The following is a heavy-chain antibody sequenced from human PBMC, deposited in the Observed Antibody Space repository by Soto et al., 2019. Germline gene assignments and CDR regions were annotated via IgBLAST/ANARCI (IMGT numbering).Heavy chain of an antibody. J-gene: IGHJ4*02. Sequence: GGSLRLSCAASGFTFSSYGMSWVRQSPGKGLEWVSAISGSGGSTYYADSVKGRFTISRDNSKNTLYLQMNSLRAEDTAVYYCAKFDNWNPAYWGQGTLVTVSS. CDR3: AKFDNWNPAY. CDR1: GFTFSSYG. CDR2: ISGSGGST. V-gene: IGHV3-23*01. D-gene: IGHD1-1*01.